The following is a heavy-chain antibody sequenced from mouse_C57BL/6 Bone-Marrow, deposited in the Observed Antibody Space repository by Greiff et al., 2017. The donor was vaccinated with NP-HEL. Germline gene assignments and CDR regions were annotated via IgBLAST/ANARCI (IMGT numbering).Heavy chain of an antibody. CDR2: ISSGGSYT. CDR3: ARLGYYGSILDY. D-gene: IGHD1-1*01. V-gene: IGHV5-6*01. Sequence: EVNVVESGGDLVKPGGSLKLSCAASGFTFSSYGMSWVRQTPDKRLEWVATISSGGSYTYYPDSVKGRFTISRDNAKNTLYLQMSSLKSEDTAMYYCARLGYYGSILDYWGQGTTLTVSS. CDR1: GFTFSSYG. J-gene: IGHJ2*01.